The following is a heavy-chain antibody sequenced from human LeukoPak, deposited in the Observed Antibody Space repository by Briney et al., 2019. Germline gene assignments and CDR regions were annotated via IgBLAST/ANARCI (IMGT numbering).Heavy chain of an antibody. J-gene: IGHJ4*02. CDR2: INQDGSEE. V-gene: IGHV3-7*01. CDR3: VRDGGVSGYDLLDY. D-gene: IGHD5-12*01. CDR1: GFTFSDYW. Sequence: GGSLRLSCAASGFTFSDYWMTWVRQAPGKGLEWVAHINQDGSEEHYMDSVKARFTISRDNAKNSLSLQMNSLRAEDTAVYYCVRDGGVSGYDLLDYWGQGTLVTVSS.